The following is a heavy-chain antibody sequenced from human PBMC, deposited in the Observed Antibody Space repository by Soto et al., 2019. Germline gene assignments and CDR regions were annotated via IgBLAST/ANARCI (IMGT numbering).Heavy chain of an antibody. CDR3: ARDSSGSYYYYYGMDV. Sequence: LRLCCAASGFTFSSYAMHWVRQAPVKGLEWVAVISYDGSNKYYADSVKGRFTISRDNSKNTLYLQMNSLRAEDTAVYYCARDSSGSYYYYYGMDVWGQGTTVTVSS. V-gene: IGHV3-30-3*01. CDR2: ISYDGSNK. CDR1: GFTFSSYA. D-gene: IGHD1-26*01. J-gene: IGHJ6*02.